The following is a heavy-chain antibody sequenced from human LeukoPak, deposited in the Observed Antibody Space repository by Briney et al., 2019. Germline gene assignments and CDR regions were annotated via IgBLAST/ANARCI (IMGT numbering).Heavy chain of an antibody. CDR1: GGSISSSNW. CDR3: ARVTTWFGEFRDAFDI. CDR2: IYHSGST. V-gene: IGHV4-4*02. D-gene: IGHD3-10*01. J-gene: IGHJ3*02. Sequence: SGTLSLTCAVSGGSISSSNWWSWVRQPPGKGLECIGEIYHSGSTNYNPSLKSRVTISVDKSKNQFSLKLSSVTAADTAVYYCARVTTWFGEFRDAFDIWGQGTMVTVSS.